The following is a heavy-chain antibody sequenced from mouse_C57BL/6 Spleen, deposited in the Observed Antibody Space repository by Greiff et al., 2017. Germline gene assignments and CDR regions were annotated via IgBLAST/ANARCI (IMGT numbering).Heavy chain of an antibody. D-gene: IGHD1-1*01. CDR3: ARNDYYGSSYGYFDV. V-gene: IGHV2-2*01. Sequence: QVHVKQSGPGLVQPSQSLSITCTVSGFSLTSYGVHWVRQSPGKGLEWLGVIWSGGSTDYNAAFISRLSISKDNSKSQVFFKMNSLQADDTAIYYCARNDYYGSSYGYFDVWGTGTTVTVSS. J-gene: IGHJ1*03. CDR2: IWSGGST. CDR1: GFSLTSYG.